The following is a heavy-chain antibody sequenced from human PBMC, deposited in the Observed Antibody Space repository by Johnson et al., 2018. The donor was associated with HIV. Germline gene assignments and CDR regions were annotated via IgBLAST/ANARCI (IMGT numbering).Heavy chain of an antibody. CDR1: GFTFSNAW. V-gene: IGHV3-15*01. Sequence: VHLVESGGGLVKPGGSLRLSCAASGFTFSNAWMNWVRQAPGKGLEWVGRIKSKTDGGTTDYAAPVKGRFTISRDDSENTAYLQMNSLKSEDTAVYYCTRTDDMYNYDIGGYVDAFDIWGQGTTVTVSS. J-gene: IGHJ3*02. D-gene: IGHD3-22*01. CDR3: TRTDDMYNYDIGGYVDAFDI. CDR2: IKSKTDGGTT.